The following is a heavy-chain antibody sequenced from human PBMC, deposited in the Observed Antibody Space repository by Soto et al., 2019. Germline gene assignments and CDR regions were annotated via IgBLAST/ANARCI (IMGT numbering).Heavy chain of an antibody. CDR3: AREGEKGKPRFCFDY. CDR2: IWYDGSNK. Sequence: QVQLVESGGGVVQPGRSLRLSCAASGFTFSSYGMHWVRQAPGKGLEWVAVIWYDGSNKYYADSVKGRFTISRDNSKNTLYLQMNSLRAEDTAVYYCAREGEKGKPRFCFDYWGQGTLVTVSS. J-gene: IGHJ4*02. D-gene: IGHD3-16*01. V-gene: IGHV3-33*01. CDR1: GFTFSSYG.